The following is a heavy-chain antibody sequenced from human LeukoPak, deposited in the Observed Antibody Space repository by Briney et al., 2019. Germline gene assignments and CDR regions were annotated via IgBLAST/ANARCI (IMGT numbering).Heavy chain of an antibody. V-gene: IGHV3-48*01. Sequence: GGSLRLSCAASGFTFSSYSMNWVRQAPGKGLEWVSYISSSSSTIYYADSVKGRFTISRDNAKNSLYLQMNSLRAEDTAVYYCARAGMYSSTAGAVGYWGQGTLVTVSS. J-gene: IGHJ4*02. CDR2: ISSSSSTI. CDR1: GFTFSSYS. CDR3: ARAGMYSSTAGAVGY. D-gene: IGHD6-13*01.